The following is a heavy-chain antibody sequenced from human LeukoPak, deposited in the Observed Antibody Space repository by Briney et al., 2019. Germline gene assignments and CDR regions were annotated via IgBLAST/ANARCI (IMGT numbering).Heavy chain of an antibody. V-gene: IGHV4-34*01. J-gene: IGHJ2*01. Sequence: SETLSLTCAVYGGSFSGYYWSWIRQPPGKGLEWIGEINHSGSTNYNPSLKSRVTISLDTSKNQFSLKLSSVTTADTAVYYCARSVVTLYWYFDLWGRGTLVTVSS. D-gene: IGHD4-23*01. CDR1: GGSFSGYY. CDR2: INHSGST. CDR3: ARSVVTLYWYFDL.